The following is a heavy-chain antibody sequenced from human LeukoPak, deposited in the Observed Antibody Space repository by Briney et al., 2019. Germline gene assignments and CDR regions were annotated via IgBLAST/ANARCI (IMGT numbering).Heavy chain of an antibody. V-gene: IGHV3-74*01. CDR1: GFTFSSYW. J-gene: IGHJ3*02. Sequence: QSAGSLSLSCAASGFTFSSYWMPWVRQAAGKGLVRISRIYSDGSATRYADSVKGRFTISRDNAKNTLSQQMNSLRVEDTAVYFCARGGSPPEALGDAFDIWGQGTMVTVPS. CDR2: IYSDGSAT. D-gene: IGHD1-26*01. CDR3: ARGGSPPEALGDAFDI.